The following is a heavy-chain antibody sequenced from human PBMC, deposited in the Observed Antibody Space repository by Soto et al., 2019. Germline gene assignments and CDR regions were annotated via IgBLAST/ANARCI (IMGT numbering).Heavy chain of an antibody. CDR3: AGHLAAPVYGDYTLSH. Sequence: PSETLSLTCTVSGVSISTYYWSWIRQPPGKGLEWIGYIYYSGSTNYNPSLKSRVTISVDTSKNHFSLRLTSVTAADTAVYYCAGHLAAPVYGDYTLSHWGQGTLVTVSS. D-gene: IGHD4-17*01. CDR2: IYYSGST. V-gene: IGHV4-59*08. CDR1: GVSISTYY. J-gene: IGHJ1*01.